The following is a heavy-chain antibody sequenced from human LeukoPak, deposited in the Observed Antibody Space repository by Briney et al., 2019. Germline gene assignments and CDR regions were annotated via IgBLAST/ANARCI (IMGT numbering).Heavy chain of an antibody. D-gene: IGHD1-26*01. J-gene: IGHJ4*02. CDR1: GGSISSYY. CDR3: AGNIVGDLDY. Sequence: SETLSLTRTVSGGSISSYYWSWIRQPPGKGLEWIGYIYYSGSTNYNPSLKSRVTISVDTSKNQFSLKLSSVTAADTAVYYCAGNIVGDLDYWGQGTLVTVSS. CDR2: IYYSGST. V-gene: IGHV4-59*01.